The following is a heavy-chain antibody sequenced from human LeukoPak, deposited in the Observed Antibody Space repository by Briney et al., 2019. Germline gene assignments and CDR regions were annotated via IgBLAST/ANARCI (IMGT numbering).Heavy chain of an antibody. Sequence: SVKVSCKASGGTFSSYAISWVRQAPGQGLEWMGRIIPIFGTANYAQKFQGRVTITTDESTSTAYMELSSLRSEDTAVYYCARDRYYYDSSGYYYHDAFDIWGQGTMVTVSS. CDR1: GGTFSSYA. D-gene: IGHD3-22*01. CDR3: ARDRYYYDSSGYYYHDAFDI. V-gene: IGHV1-69*05. J-gene: IGHJ3*02. CDR2: IIPIFGTA.